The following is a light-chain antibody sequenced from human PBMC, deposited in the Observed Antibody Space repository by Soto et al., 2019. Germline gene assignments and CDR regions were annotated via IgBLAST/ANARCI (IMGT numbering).Light chain of an antibody. J-gene: IGLJ1*01. CDR3: AAWDDSLNGDV. CDR1: NSNIGSNT. CDR2: SNN. V-gene: IGLV1-44*01. Sequence: QSVLTQPPSASGTPGQRVTISCSGGNSNIGSNTVNWYQQVPGTAPKLLIYSNNQRPSGVPDRFSGSKSGTSASLAISGLQSEDEADYYCAAWDDSLNGDVFGAGTKVTVL.